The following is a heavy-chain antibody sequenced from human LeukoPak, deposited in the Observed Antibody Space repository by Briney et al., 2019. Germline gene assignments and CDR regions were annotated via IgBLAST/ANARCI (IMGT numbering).Heavy chain of an antibody. V-gene: IGHV3-30*02. CDR3: AKDGLAREAAAGDFDY. J-gene: IGHJ4*02. CDR1: GFTFSTYG. Sequence: GGSLRLSCAASGFTFSTYGMHWVRQAPGRGLGWGAFIRYDGSNKYYADSVKGRFTISRDNSKNTLYLQMNSLRAEDTAVYYCAKDGLAREAAAGDFDYWGQGALVTVSS. CDR2: IRYDGSNK. D-gene: IGHD6-13*01.